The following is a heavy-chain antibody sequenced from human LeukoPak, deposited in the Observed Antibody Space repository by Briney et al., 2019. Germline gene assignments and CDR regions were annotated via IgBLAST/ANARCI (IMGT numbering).Heavy chain of an antibody. CDR3: ARGVVRGVHPVYFDY. D-gene: IGHD3-10*01. CDR1: GYTFTGYY. J-gene: IGHJ4*02. CDR2: INPNSGGT. Sequence: ASVKVSCKASGYTFTGYYMHWVRQVPGQGLEWMGWINPNSGGTNYAQKFQGRVTMTRDTSISTAYMELSRLRSDDTAVYHCARGVVRGVHPVYFDYWGQGTLVTVSS. V-gene: IGHV1-2*02.